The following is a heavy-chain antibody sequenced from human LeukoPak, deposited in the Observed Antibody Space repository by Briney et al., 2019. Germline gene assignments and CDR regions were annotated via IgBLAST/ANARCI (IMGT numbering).Heavy chain of an antibody. D-gene: IGHD1-7*01. CDR3: ARTKTTLRNNWKYEPYALDL. J-gene: IGHJ3*01. CDR2: INSDGGIT. V-gene: IGHV3-74*01. CDR1: GFTFSSYS. Sequence: GGSLRLSCAASGFTFSSYSMHWVRQAPGKGLVWVSRINSDGGITSYADTVKGRFTISRDNAKNTLYLQMNSLRAEDTAGYYCARTKTTLRNNWKYEPYALDLWGQGTMVTVSS.